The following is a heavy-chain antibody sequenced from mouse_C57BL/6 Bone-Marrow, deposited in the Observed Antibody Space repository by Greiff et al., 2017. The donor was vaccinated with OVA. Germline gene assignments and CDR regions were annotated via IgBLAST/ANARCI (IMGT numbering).Heavy chain of an antibody. CDR2: ILPGSGGT. V-gene: IGHV1-9*01. CDR1: GYTFTGYW. Sequence: QVQLQQSGAELMKPGASVKLSCKATGYTFTGYWIEWVKQRPGHGLEWIGAILPGSGGTTYNEKFKGKATFTADTSSNTAYMQLSSLPTEDSSIYYCASYCCGFAYWGQGTLVTVSA. CDR3: ASYCCGFAY. J-gene: IGHJ3*01. D-gene: IGHD1-1*01.